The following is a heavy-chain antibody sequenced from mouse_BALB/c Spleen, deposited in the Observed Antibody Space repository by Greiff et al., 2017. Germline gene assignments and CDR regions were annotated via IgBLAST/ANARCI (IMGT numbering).Heavy chain of an antibody. CDR3: AREVRRGTWFAY. J-gene: IGHJ3*01. Sequence: QVQLQQSGPGLVRPGVSVKISCTGSGYTFTDYAMHWVKQSHAKSLEWIGVISNYAGNTNYNQKFKGKATMTVDKSSSTAYMELARLTSEDSAIYYCAREVRRGTWFAYWGQGTLVTVSA. CDR2: ISNYAGNT. CDR1: GYTFTDYA. D-gene: IGHD2-14*01. V-gene: IGHV1S137*01.